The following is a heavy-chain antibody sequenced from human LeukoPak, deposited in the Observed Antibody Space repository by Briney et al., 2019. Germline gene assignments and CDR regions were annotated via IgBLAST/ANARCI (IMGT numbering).Heavy chain of an antibody. CDR1: GYTFMSHG. V-gene: IGHV1-18*01. CDR3: ARATGTWGHDGFDI. CDR2: ISGSSSNT. J-gene: IGHJ3*02. D-gene: IGHD3-16*01. Sequence: ASVKVSCKAYGYTFMSHGISWVRQAPGQGLEWMGWISGSSSNTNYAQRLQGRVTMTTDTSTTTAYMELRSLRSDDTAVYYCARATGTWGHDGFDIGGRGTMVTVSS.